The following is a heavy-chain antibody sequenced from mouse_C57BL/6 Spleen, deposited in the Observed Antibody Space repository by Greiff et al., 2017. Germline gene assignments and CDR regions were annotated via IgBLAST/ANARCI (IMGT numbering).Heavy chain of an antibody. Sequence: VKLMESGPGLVAPSQSLSITCTVSGFSLTSYGVDWVRQPPGKGLEWLGVIWGGGSTNYNSALMSRLSISKDNSKSQVFLKMNSLQTDDTAMYYCAKRRGNWGDYYAMDYWGQGTSVTVSS. CDR1: GFSLTSYG. J-gene: IGHJ4*01. CDR2: IWGGGST. CDR3: AKRRGNWGDYYAMDY. V-gene: IGHV2-9*01. D-gene: IGHD4-1*01.